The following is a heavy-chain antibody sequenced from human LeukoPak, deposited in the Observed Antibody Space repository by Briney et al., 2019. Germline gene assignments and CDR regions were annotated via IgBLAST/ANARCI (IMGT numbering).Heavy chain of an antibody. Sequence: KPSETLSLTCTVSGGSISSYYWSWIRQPPGKGLEWVGYIYYSGSTNYNPSLKSRGTISIDTSKNQFSLKLSSVTAADTAVYYCARGRYGWLPFAYWGQGTLVTVSS. J-gene: IGHJ4*02. CDR2: IYYSGST. CDR3: ARGRYGWLPFAY. D-gene: IGHD3-16*01. V-gene: IGHV4-59*08. CDR1: GGSISSYY.